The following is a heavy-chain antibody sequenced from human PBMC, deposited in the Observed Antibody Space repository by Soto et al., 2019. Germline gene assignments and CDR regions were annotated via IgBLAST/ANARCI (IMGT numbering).Heavy chain of an antibody. CDR3: ARFGVGQLYDY. V-gene: IGHV3-13*04. CDR2: IGTAGDT. CDR1: GFTFSSYD. D-gene: IGHD6-13*01. J-gene: IGHJ4*02. Sequence: EVQLVESGGGLVQPGGSLRLSCAASGFTFSSYDMHWVRQATGKGLEWVSAIGTAGDTYYPGSVKGRFTISRENAKNSLYLQMNSLRAGDTAVYNCARFGVGQLYDYWGRGTLVTVSS.